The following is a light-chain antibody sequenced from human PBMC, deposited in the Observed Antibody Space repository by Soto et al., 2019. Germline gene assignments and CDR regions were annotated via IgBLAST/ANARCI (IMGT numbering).Light chain of an antibody. J-gene: IGKJ1*01. CDR3: QQYNNWPTWT. V-gene: IGKV3-15*01. CDR1: QSVGSN. Sequence: EIVMTHSPATLSVSPGEIVTLSCGARQSVGSNLAWYQQKPGQAPRLLIYGASTRATGIPARFSGSGSETEFTLNISSLQAEDSAVYFCQQYNNWPTWTFGQGTKVDIK. CDR2: GAS.